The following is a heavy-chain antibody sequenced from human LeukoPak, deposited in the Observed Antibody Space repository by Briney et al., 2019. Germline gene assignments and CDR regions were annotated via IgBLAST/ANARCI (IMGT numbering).Heavy chain of an antibody. V-gene: IGHV3-7*01. CDR1: GFTFSSYW. J-gene: IGHJ4*02. CDR2: IKQDGSET. D-gene: IGHD3-22*01. Sequence: GGSLRLSCAASGFTFSSYWMSWVRQAPGKGLEWVANIKQDGSETYYVDSVKGRFTISRDNAKNSLYLQMNSLRAEDTAVYYCAREGVSSGYGSYYFDYWGQGTLVTVSS. CDR3: AREGVSSGYGSYYFDY.